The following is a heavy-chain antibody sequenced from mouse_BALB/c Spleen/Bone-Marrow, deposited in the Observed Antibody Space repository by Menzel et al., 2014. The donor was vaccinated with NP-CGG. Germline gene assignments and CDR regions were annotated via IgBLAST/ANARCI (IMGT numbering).Heavy chain of an antibody. V-gene: IGHV10-1*02. Sequence: EVMLVESGGGLVQPKGSLKLSCAASEFTFNTYAMNWVRQAPGKGLEWVARIRSKSNNYATYYAGSVKDRFTISRDDSQSLLYLQMNNLKTEDSAMYYCVTSTYFDVWGAGTTVTVSS. D-gene: IGHD6-1*01. CDR1: EFTFNTYA. J-gene: IGHJ1*01. CDR2: IRSKSNNYAT. CDR3: VTSTYFDV.